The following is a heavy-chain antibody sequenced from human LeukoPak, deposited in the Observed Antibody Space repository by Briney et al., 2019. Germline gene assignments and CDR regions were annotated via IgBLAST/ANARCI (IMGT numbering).Heavy chain of an antibody. CDR3: ARGKLWFGETETYYYYGMDV. CDR1: GFTFNTYT. CDR2: ISSSSRNI. D-gene: IGHD3-10*01. Sequence: GGSLRLSRAASGFTFNTYTMIWVRLAPGKGLEWVSSISSSSRNIYYADSVEGRFTVSRDNAKNSLYLQMNSLRAEDTAVYYCARGKLWFGETETYYYYGMDVWGTGTTVTVSS. J-gene: IGHJ6*04. V-gene: IGHV3-21*01.